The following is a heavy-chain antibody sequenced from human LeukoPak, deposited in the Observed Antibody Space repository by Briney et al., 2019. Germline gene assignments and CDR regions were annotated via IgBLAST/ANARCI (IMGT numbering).Heavy chain of an antibody. D-gene: IGHD6-6*01. J-gene: IGHJ3*02. V-gene: IGHV4-30-2*01. Sequence: PSETLSLTCTVSGGSIGSGGYYWSWIRQPPGKGLEWIGYIYHSGSTYYNPSLKSRVTISVDRSKNQFSLKLSSVTAADTAVYYCARANLAARPDDAFDIWGQGTMVTVSS. CDR3: ARANLAARPDDAFDI. CDR2: IYHSGST. CDR1: GGSIGSGGYY.